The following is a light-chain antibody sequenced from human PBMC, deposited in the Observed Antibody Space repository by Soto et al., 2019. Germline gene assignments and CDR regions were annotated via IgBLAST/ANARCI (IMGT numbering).Light chain of an antibody. Sequence: QSVLTQPASVSGSPGQSIAISCTGTSSDVGGYNYVSWYQQHPGKAPKLIIYDVSSRPSGVSDRFSGSKSVHTASLTISGLQVEDEADYYCSSYTSSSTLVFGGGTKLTVL. CDR3: SSYTSSSTLV. CDR1: SSDVGGYNY. CDR2: DVS. V-gene: IGLV2-14*03. J-gene: IGLJ2*01.